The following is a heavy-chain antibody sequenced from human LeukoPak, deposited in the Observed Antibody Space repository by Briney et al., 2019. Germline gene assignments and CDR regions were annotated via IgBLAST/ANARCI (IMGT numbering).Heavy chain of an antibody. D-gene: IGHD3-22*01. Sequence: GESLKISCKGSGYTFSTYWIGWVRQLPGKGLEWMGIIYPGDSETIYSPSFRGQVTISADGSISTTYLQWSSLRASDSAMYYCAKLDSTAYYFDYWGQGTLVTVSS. V-gene: IGHV5-51*01. CDR2: IYPGDSET. J-gene: IGHJ4*02. CDR3: AKLDSTAYYFDY. CDR1: GYTFSTYW.